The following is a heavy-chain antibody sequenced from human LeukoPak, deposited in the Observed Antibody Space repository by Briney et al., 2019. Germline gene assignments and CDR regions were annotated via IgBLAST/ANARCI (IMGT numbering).Heavy chain of an antibody. Sequence: ASVTVSCTASGYTFTSYYMHWVRQAPGQGLEWMGIINPSGGSTSYAQKFQGRVTMTRDMSTSTVYMELSSLRSEDTAVYYCARDPMDRMVPLDYWGQGTLVTVSS. CDR2: INPSGGST. CDR1: GYTFTSYY. CDR3: ARDPMDRMVPLDY. V-gene: IGHV1-46*01. D-gene: IGHD3-10*01. J-gene: IGHJ4*02.